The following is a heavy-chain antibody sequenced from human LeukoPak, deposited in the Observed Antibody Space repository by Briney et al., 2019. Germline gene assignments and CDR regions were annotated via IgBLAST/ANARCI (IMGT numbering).Heavy chain of an antibody. CDR1: GGSISSGSYY. D-gene: IGHD1-14*01. J-gene: IGHJ3*02. CDR2: IYTSGST. Sequence: PSETLSLTCTVSGGSISSGSYYWSWIRQPAGKGLEWIGRIYTSGSTNYNPSLKSRVTISVDTSKNQFSLKLSSVTAADTAVYYCASAARILQGAFDIWGQGTMVTVSS. V-gene: IGHV4-61*02. CDR3: ASAARILQGAFDI.